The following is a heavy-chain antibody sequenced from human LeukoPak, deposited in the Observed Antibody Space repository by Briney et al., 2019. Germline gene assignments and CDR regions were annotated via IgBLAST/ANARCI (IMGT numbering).Heavy chain of an antibody. CDR1: GGSISSYY. D-gene: IGHD4-17*01. CDR3: AREHGDYGSWFDP. J-gene: IGHJ5*02. V-gene: IGHV4-59*01. CDR2: IHYSGST. Sequence: SETLSLTCTVSGGSISSYYWSWIRQPPGKGLEWIGYIHYSGSTHYNPSLKSRVTISVDTSKNQVSLKLRSVTAADTAVYYCAREHGDYGSWFDPWGQGTLVTVSS.